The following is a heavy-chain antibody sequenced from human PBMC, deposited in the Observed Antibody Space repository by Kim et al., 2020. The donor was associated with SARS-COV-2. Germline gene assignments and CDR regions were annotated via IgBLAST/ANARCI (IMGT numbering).Heavy chain of an antibody. J-gene: IGHJ5*02. V-gene: IGHV3-21*01. D-gene: IGHD1-26*01. CDR3: ARDSLYSGSYLEEAWFDP. Sequence: GGSLRLSCAASGFTFSSYSMNWVRQAPGKGLEWVSSISSSSSYIYYADSVKGRFTISRDNAKNSLYLQMNSLRAEDTAVYYCARDSLYSGSYLEEAWFDPWGQGTLVTVSS. CDR1: GFTFSSYS. CDR2: ISSSSSYI.